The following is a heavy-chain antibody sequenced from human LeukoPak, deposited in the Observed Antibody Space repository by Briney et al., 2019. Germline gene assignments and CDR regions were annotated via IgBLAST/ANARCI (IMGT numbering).Heavy chain of an antibody. CDR2: IYTSGST. J-gene: IGHJ6*04. D-gene: IGHD3-3*01. V-gene: IGHV4-4*09. Sequence: SETLSLTCAVYGGSFSGYYWSWIRQPPGKGLEWIGYIYTSGSTNYNPSLKSRVTISVDTSKNQFSLKLSSVTAADTAVYYCARHPTIRFLEWLLDVWGKGTTVTVSS. CDR3: ARHPTIRFLEWLLDV. CDR1: GGSFSGYY.